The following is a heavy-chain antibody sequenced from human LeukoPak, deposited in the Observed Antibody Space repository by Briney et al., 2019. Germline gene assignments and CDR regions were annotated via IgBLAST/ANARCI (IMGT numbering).Heavy chain of an antibody. V-gene: IGHV3-49*04. CDR2: IRSKAYGGTT. Sequence: PGGSLRLSCTASGFTFGEYAMSWVRQAPGKGLEGVGFIRSKAYGGTTGYAASVKGRFTISRDDSKSIAYLQMNSLKTEDTAVYYCTPFLSGWYLAYYFDYWGQGTLVTVSS. CDR1: GFTFGEYA. CDR3: TPFLSGWYLAYYFDY. J-gene: IGHJ4*02. D-gene: IGHD6-19*01.